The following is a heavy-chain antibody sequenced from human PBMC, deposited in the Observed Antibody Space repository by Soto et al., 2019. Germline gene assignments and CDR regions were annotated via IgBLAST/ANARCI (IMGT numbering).Heavy chain of an antibody. CDR3: AISFCESSDYFVCSPIVAY. Sequence: SETLSLTCTVSGGSVDRGDYYWTWIRQPPGKGLEWIAYVSYYRGATYYNPSLKRRLTISLGTTMNQFSLQLTSVTAAATADYYCAISFCESSDYFVCSPIVAYGGQG. CDR1: GGSVDRGDYY. D-gene: IGHD3-22*01. CDR2: VSYYRGAT. V-gene: IGHV4-30-4*01. J-gene: IGHJ6*01.